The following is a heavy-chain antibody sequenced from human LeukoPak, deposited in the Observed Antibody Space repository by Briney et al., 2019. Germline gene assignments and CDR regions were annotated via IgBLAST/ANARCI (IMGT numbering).Heavy chain of an antibody. CDR2: ISAYNGNT. CDR3: ARDRRGWTTENFDY. D-gene: IGHD3/OR15-3a*01. CDR1: GYTFTSYG. V-gene: IGHV1-18*01. Sequence: ASVKVSCKASGYTFTSYGISWVRQAPGQGLERMGWISAYNGNTNYAQKLQGRVTMTTDTSTSTAYMELRSLRSEDTAVYYCARDRRGWTTENFDYWGQGTLVTVSS. J-gene: IGHJ4*02.